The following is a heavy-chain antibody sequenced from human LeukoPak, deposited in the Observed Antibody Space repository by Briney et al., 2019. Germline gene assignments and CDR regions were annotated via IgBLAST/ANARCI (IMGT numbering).Heavy chain of an antibody. CDR1: GYTFTSYY. J-gene: IGHJ4*02. CDR3: ARPRGYSGYDRYYFDY. CDR2: INPNSGGT. D-gene: IGHD5-12*01. Sequence: ASVKVSCKASGYTFTSYYMHWVRQAPGQGLEWMGWINPNSGGTNYAQKFQGRVTMTRDTSISTAYMELSRLRSDDTAVYYCARPRGYSGYDRYYFDYWGQGTLVTVSS. V-gene: IGHV1-2*02.